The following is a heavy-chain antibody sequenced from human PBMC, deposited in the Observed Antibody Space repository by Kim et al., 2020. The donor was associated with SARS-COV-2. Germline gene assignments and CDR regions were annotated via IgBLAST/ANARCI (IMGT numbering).Heavy chain of an antibody. CDR3: ARGEYSYGSNWFDP. D-gene: IGHD5-18*01. CDR2: INHSGST. V-gene: IGHV4-34*01. J-gene: IGHJ5*02. CDR1: GGSFSGYY. Sequence: SETLSLTCAVYGGSFSGYYWSWIRQPPGKGLEWIGEINHSGSTNYNPSLKSRVTISVDTSKNQFSLKLSSVTAADTAVYYCARGEYSYGSNWFDPWGQGTLVTVSS.